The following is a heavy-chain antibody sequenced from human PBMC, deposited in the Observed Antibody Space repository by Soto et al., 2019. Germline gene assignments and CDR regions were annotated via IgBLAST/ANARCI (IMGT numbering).Heavy chain of an antibody. J-gene: IGHJ4*02. Sequence: QVQLVQSGAEVKKPGASVKVSCKASGYTFTSYDINWVRQATGQGLEWMGWMNPNSGNTGYAQKFQGRVTMTRNTSRRTAYVKPGSFRSGDAAVYESARGGGYSSAFDYWGQGTLVTVSS. CDR2: MNPNSGNT. D-gene: IGHD5-18*01. CDR1: GYTFTSYD. CDR3: ARGGGYSSAFDY. V-gene: IGHV1-8*01.